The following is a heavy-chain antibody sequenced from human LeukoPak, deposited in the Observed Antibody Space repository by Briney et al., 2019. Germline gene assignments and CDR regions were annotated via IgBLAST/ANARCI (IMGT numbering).Heavy chain of an antibody. CDR3: AALTTSGWGDYFDY. CDR1: GGSISSYY. D-gene: IGHD6-19*01. V-gene: IGHV4-59*01. CDR2: IYYSGST. Sequence: SETLSLTCTVSGGSISSYYWSWIRQPPGKGLEWIGYIYYSGSTNYNPSLKSRITMSLDTSKNQFSLKLSSVTAADTAVYYCAALTTSGWGDYFDYWGQGTLVTVSS. J-gene: IGHJ4*02.